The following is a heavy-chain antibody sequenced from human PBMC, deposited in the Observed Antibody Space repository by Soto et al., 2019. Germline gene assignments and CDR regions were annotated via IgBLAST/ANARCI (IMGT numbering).Heavy chain of an antibody. Sequence: ASVKVSCKASGGTFSSYAISWVRQAPGQGLEWMGGIIPIFGTANYAQKFQGRVTITADESTGTAYMELSSLRSEDTAVYYCARVPMYCSSTSCPRKYYYYGMDVWGQGTTVTVSS. J-gene: IGHJ6*02. CDR1: GGTFSSYA. CDR3: ARVPMYCSSTSCPRKYYYYGMDV. D-gene: IGHD2-2*01. CDR2: IIPIFGTA. V-gene: IGHV1-69*13.